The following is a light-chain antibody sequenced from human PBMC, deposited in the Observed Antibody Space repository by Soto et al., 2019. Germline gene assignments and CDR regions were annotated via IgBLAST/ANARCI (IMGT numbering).Light chain of an antibody. Sequence: MVLTQDQATLSLSPVKISTLSCIASQNISNYLIWYQQKPGQAPRLLIYDVSNRATGIPARFSGSGSGTDFTLTISSLEPEDFAVYYCQQRSKWPRTFGQGTKVDIK. V-gene: IGKV3-11*01. CDR2: DVS. CDR1: QNISNY. J-gene: IGKJ1*01. CDR3: QQRSKWPRT.